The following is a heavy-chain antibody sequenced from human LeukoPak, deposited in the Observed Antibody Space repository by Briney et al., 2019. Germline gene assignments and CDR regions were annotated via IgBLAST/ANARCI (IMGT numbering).Heavy chain of an antibody. CDR2: IIPILGIA. D-gene: IGHD3-10*01. CDR3: ARGKYYYGTIDY. Sequence: SVKVSCKASGGTFSSYAISWVRQAPGQGLEWMGRIIPILGIANYAQKFQGRVTITADKSTSTAYMELSSLRSEDTAVYYCARGKYYYGTIDYWGQGTLVTVSS. J-gene: IGHJ4*02. CDR1: GGTFSSYA. V-gene: IGHV1-69*04.